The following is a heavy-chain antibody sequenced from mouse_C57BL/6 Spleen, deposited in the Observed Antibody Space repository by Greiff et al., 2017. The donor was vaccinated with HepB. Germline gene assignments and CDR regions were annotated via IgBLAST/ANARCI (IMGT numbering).Heavy chain of an antibody. Sequence: VKVVESGPGLVAPSQSLSITCTVSGFSLTSYAISWVRQPPGKGLEWLGVIWTGGGTNYNSALKSRLSISKDNSKSQVFLKMNSLQTDDTARYYCARNPYYYGSSPYWYFDVWGTGTTVTVSS. CDR2: IWTGGGT. D-gene: IGHD1-1*01. CDR3: ARNPYYYGSSPYWYFDV. J-gene: IGHJ1*03. V-gene: IGHV2-9-1*01. CDR1: GFSLTSYA.